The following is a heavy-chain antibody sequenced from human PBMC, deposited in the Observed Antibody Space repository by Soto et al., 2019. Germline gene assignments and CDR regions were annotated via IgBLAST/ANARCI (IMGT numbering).Heavy chain of an antibody. D-gene: IGHD6-19*01. CDR2: ISYDGSNK. Sequence: PGGSLRLSCAASGVTFSSYGMHWVRQAPGKGLEWVAVISYDGSNKYYADSVKGRFTISRDNSKNTLYLQMNSLRAEDTAVYYCAKGYRTGIAVAGPIDYWGQGTLVTVSS. CDR3: AKGYRTGIAVAGPIDY. CDR1: GVTFSSYG. J-gene: IGHJ4*02. V-gene: IGHV3-30*18.